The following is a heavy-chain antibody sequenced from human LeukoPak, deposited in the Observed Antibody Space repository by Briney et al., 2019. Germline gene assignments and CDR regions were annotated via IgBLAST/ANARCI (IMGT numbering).Heavy chain of an antibody. D-gene: IGHD6-19*01. CDR3: ARVRVPYTSGGDYFDY. CDR1: GFTFSTYN. V-gene: IGHV3-48*02. CDR2: ISSSGTTI. Sequence: GGSLRLSCAASGFTFSTYNMNWVRQAPGKGLEWLSYISSSGTTIYYADSVKGRFTISRDNAKNSLYLQMNSLRDEDTAVYYCARVRVPYTSGGDYFDYWGQGTLVTVSS. J-gene: IGHJ4*02.